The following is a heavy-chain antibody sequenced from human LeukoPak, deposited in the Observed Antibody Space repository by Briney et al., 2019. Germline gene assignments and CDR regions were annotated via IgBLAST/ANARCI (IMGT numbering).Heavy chain of an antibody. D-gene: IGHD7-27*01. CDR1: GGSVSDYY. V-gene: IGHV4-59*02. Sequence: SETLSLTCTISGGSVSDYYWSWIRQSPGKGLEWIGYIYYTGSTTYNPSLKSRVTISADTSKNQFSLKLSSVTAADTAVYCASRKLGNDYWGQGTLVTVSS. CDR3: SRKLGNDY. CDR2: IYYTGST. J-gene: IGHJ4*02.